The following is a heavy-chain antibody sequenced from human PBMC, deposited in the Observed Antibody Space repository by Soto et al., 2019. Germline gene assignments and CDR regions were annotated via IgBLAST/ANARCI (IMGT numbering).Heavy chain of an antibody. CDR1: GGSISSGGYY. CDR3: ESWGRWLQSGAFDI. Sequence: TLSLTCTVSGGSISSGGYYCSWIPPDPGKGLEWLGYIYYSGSTYYNPSLKSRVTISVDTSKNQFSLKLSSVTAADTAVCYCESWGRWLQSGAFDIWGQGTMVTVSS. J-gene: IGHJ3*02. CDR2: IYYSGST. V-gene: IGHV4-31*03. D-gene: IGHD3-16*01.